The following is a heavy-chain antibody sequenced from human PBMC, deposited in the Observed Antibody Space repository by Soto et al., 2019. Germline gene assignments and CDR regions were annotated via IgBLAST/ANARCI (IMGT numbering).Heavy chain of an antibody. CDR3: AREGAAAGMDV. J-gene: IGHJ6*02. CDR1: GFTFSSYG. V-gene: IGHV3-33*01. D-gene: IGHD6-13*01. Sequence: GGSLRLSCAASGFTFSSYGMHWVRQAPGKGLEWVAVIWYDGSNKYYADSVKGRFTISRDNAKNTLYLQMNSLRAEDTAVYYCAREGAAAGMDVWGQGTTVTVSS. CDR2: IWYDGSNK.